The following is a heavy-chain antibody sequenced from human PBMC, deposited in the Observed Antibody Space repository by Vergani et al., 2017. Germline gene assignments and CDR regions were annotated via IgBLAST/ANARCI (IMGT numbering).Heavy chain of an antibody. J-gene: IGHJ6*02. CDR3: ARHRGSGGFFPSSYFYGMDV. D-gene: IGHD3-10*01. Sequence: QVQLQESGPGLVKPSETLTVTCDVSDSPIMTNPYWGWFRQSPGKGLEWIGCIHHSGDTHYNSSLKSRVSISIVSSSKFSLSLTSVTAADTAIYYCARHRGSGGFFPSSYFYGMDVWGHGPTVTVS. CDR2: IHHSGDT. V-gene: IGHV4-38-2*01. CDR1: DSPIMTNPY.